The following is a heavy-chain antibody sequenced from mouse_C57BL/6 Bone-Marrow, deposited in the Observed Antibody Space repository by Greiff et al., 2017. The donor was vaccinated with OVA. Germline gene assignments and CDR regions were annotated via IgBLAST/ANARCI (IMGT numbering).Heavy chain of an antibody. D-gene: IGHD1-1*01. CDR1: GFNIKDDY. J-gene: IGHJ2*01. CDR3: TTVRGYFDY. CDR2: LDPENGDT. V-gene: IGHV14-4*01. Sequence: VQLQQSGAELVRPGASVKLSCTASGFNIKDDYMHWVKQRPEQGLEWIGWLDPENGDTEYASKFQGKATITADTSSNTAYLQLSSLTSEDTAVYYCTTVRGYFDYWGQGTTLTVSS.